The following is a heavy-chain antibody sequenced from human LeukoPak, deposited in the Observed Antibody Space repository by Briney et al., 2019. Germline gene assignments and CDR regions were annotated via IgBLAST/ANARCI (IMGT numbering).Heavy chain of an antibody. Sequence: GGSLRLSCKVSGFTFSSYTVNWVRQAPGKGLGWVSGLSGSSGSVFYADSVKGRFTISRDNSKNTLYLQMDSLRAEDTAVYYCARAMMVVSNLWGVYDYWGQGTLVTVSS. CDR2: LSGSSGSV. J-gene: IGHJ4*02. CDR1: GFTFSSYT. V-gene: IGHV3-23*01. CDR3: ARAMMVVSNLWGVYDY. D-gene: IGHD3-22*01.